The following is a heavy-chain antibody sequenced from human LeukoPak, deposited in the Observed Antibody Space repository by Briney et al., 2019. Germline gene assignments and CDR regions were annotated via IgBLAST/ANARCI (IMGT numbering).Heavy chain of an antibody. V-gene: IGHV3-74*01. J-gene: IGHJ4*02. CDR2: INSDGSST. CDR3: ASRTSPYCGGDCYNY. Sequence: PGGSLRLSCAASGFTFSSYWMHWVRQAPGKGLVWVSRINSDGSSTSYADSVKGRFTISRDNAKNTLYLQMNSLRAEDTAVYYCASRTSPYCGGDCYNYWGQGTLVTVSS. D-gene: IGHD2-21*02. CDR1: GFTFSSYW.